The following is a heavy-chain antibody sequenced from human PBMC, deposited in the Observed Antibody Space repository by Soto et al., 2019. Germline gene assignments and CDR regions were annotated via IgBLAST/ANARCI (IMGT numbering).Heavy chain of an antibody. J-gene: IGHJ6*02. V-gene: IGHV4-34*01. CDR1: GGSFSGFY. CDR2: IYHRGNT. CDR3: ARAHSTTVITLKWGAMDF. D-gene: IGHD3-22*01. Sequence: PSETLSLTCAVYGGSFSGFYWSWIRQSPGKWLEWIGEIYHRGNTNYNPSLKTRVSISVDTSKNQFSLNLTSVTAADTAVYYCARAHSTTVITLKWGAMDFWGQGXTVTVYS.